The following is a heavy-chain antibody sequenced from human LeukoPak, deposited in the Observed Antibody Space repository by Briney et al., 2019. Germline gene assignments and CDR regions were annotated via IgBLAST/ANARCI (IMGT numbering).Heavy chain of an antibody. J-gene: IGHJ4*02. CDR1: GFAFSDYE. CDR2: ISSSGSII. CDR3: ARTMWGFDY. V-gene: IGHV3-48*03. D-gene: IGHD7-27*01. Sequence: PGGSLRLSCASSGFAFSDYEMNWVRQAPGKGLVWVSYISSSGSIIYYADSVKGRFTISRDNAKRSLFLQMNSLRVEDTAVYYCARTMWGFDYWGQGTLVTVSS.